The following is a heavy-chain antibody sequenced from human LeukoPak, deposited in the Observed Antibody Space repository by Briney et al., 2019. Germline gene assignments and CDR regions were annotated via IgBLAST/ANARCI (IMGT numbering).Heavy chain of an antibody. Sequence: GGSLRLSCAASGFTFSSYAMHWVRQAPGKGLEWVAVISYDGSNKYYADSVKGRFTISRDNSKNTLYLQMNSLRAEDTAVYYCAKRPYYGDYSEWGQGTLVTVSS. CDR3: AKRPYYGDYSE. V-gene: IGHV3-30*04. J-gene: IGHJ4*02. D-gene: IGHD4-17*01. CDR1: GFTFSSYA. CDR2: ISYDGSNK.